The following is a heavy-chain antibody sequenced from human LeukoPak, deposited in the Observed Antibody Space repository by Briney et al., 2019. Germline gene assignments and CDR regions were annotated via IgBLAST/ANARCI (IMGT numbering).Heavy chain of an antibody. J-gene: IGHJ4*02. CDR1: GGSFSGYY. CDR2: IYYSGST. V-gene: IGHV4-59*01. CDR3: AREVSDDSSGWFDY. Sequence: SETLSLTCAVYGGSFSGYYWSWIRQPPGKGLEWIGYIYYSGSTNYNPSLKSRVTISVDTSKNQFSLKLSSVTAADTAVYYCAREVSDDSSGWFDYWGQGTLVTVSS. D-gene: IGHD3-22*01.